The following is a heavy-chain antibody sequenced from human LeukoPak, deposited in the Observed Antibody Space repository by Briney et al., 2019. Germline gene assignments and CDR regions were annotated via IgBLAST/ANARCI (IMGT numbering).Heavy chain of an antibody. J-gene: IGHJ3*01. V-gene: IGHV3-23*01. CDR3: ATLRRSGADRDAFDC. CDR1: KFTFRTYG. CDR2: VGASGDST. Sequence: PGGSLRLSCAASKFTFRTYGMSCVPHSPEKGLQWVYTVGASGDSTYVAHSVKGRYNIPRENSKSTLFLQMNSLRADDTAEYYCATLRRSGADRDAFDCWGQGTMVTVSS. D-gene: IGHD1-26*01.